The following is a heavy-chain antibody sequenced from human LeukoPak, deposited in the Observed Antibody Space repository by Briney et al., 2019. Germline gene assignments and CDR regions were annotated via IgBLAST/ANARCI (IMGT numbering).Heavy chain of an antibody. J-gene: IGHJ4*02. CDR2: IASDGSST. V-gene: IGHV3-74*01. CDR1: GFNFNNIA. D-gene: IGHD4-23*01. CDR3: ARGRPHGNDY. Sequence: GGSLRLSCAVSGFNFNNIAMNWVRQAPGKGLVWVSRIASDGSSTTYADSVKGRFSISRDNAKNTLYLQMNSLRVEDTAVYYCARGRPHGNDYWGQGTLVTVSS.